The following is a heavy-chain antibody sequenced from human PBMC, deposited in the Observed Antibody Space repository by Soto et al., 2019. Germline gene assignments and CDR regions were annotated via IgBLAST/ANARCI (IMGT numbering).Heavy chain of an antibody. V-gene: IGHV4-4*07. CDR2: IYTSGST. D-gene: IGHD6-13*01. CDR3: ARSSGYSSSWYLGYYYYGMDV. J-gene: IGHJ6*02. Sequence: NPSETLSLTCTVSGGSISSYYWGWIRQPAGKGLEWSGRIYTSGSTDYNPSLKSRVTMSVDTSKNQFSLKLSSVTAADTAVYYCARSSGYSSSWYLGYYYYGMDVWRQVTTVTVSS. CDR1: GGSISSYY.